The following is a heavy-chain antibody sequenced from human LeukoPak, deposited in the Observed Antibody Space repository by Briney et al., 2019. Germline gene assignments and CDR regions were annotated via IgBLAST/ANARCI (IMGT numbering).Heavy chain of an antibody. CDR2: IYYTGST. Sequence: SETLSLTCTVSGGSISSSSYYWGWIHQPPGKELEWIGSIYYTGSTYYNSSLKSRVTISVDTSKNQFSLKLRSVTAADTAVYYCARRIAVAGTGYFQHWGQGTLVTVSS. CDR3: ARRIAVAGTGYFQH. CDR1: GGSISSSSYY. J-gene: IGHJ1*01. D-gene: IGHD6-19*01. V-gene: IGHV4-39*01.